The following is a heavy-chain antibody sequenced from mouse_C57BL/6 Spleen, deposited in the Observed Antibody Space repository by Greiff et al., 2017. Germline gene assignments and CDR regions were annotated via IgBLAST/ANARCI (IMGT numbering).Heavy chain of an antibody. J-gene: IGHJ2*01. V-gene: IGHV5-4*01. CDR2: ISDGGSYT. Sequence: EVQGVQSGGGLVKPGGSLKLSCAASGFTFSSYAMSWVRQTPEKRLEWVATISDGGSYTYYPDNVKGGFTISRDTAKNNLYLQMSHLKSEDAAMYYCAREDYYGSGALYDFGDWGQGTTLTVAS. CDR1: GFTFSSYA. D-gene: IGHD1-1*01. CDR3: AREDYYGSGALYDFGD.